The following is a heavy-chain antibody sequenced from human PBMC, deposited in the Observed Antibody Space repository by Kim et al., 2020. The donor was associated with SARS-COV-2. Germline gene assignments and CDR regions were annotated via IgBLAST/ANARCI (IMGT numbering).Heavy chain of an antibody. J-gene: IGHJ6*02. Sequence: VKGRFTISRDDSKNTLYLQMNSLKTEDTAVYYCTTQPPIVVATWEDGMDVWCQGTTVTVSS. V-gene: IGHV3-15*01. CDR3: TTQPPIVVATWEDGMDV. D-gene: IGHD1-26*01.